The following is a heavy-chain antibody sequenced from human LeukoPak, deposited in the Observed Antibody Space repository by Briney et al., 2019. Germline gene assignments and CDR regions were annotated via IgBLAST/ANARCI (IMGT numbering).Heavy chain of an antibody. V-gene: IGHV4-59*12. CDR3: ARVGDYALKD. J-gene: IGHJ4*02. CDR1: GGSISRYY. CDR2: IYYIGST. Sequence: PSETLSLTCSVSGGSISRYYWTWIRQPPGKGLEWIGYIYYIGSTNYNPSLKSRVTMSVDTSKNQFSLKLRSVTAADTAVYYCARVGDYALKDWGQGTLVTVSS. D-gene: IGHD3-16*01.